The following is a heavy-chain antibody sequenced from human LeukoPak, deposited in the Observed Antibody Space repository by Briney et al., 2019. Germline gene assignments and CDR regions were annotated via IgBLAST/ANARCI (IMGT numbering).Heavy chain of an antibody. D-gene: IGHD6-6*01. CDR1: GDSIISTTYY. Sequence: SETLSLTCTVSGDSIISTTYYWGFIRQPPGKGLEWIGSIYYRGNTYYNPSLKSRVTISVDTSNNQFSLKLSSVTAADTAVYYCARLYSGTRPPDYWGQGTLVTVSS. CDR3: ARLYSGTRPPDY. J-gene: IGHJ4*02. V-gene: IGHV4-39*01. CDR2: IYYRGNT.